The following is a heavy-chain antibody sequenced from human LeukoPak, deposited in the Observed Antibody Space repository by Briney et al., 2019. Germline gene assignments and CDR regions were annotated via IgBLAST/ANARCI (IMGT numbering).Heavy chain of an antibody. V-gene: IGHV1-18*01. D-gene: IGHD3-10*01. J-gene: IGHJ5*02. CDR3: AGHSYYYGSGSYPNWFDP. CDR1: GYTFTSYG. CDR2: ISAYNGNT. Sequence: AVKVSCKASGYTFTSYGISWVRQAPGQGLEGMGWISAYNGNTNYAQKLQGRVTMTTDTSTSTAYMELRSMRSDDTAVYYCAGHSYYYGSGSYPNWFDPWGQGTLVTVSS.